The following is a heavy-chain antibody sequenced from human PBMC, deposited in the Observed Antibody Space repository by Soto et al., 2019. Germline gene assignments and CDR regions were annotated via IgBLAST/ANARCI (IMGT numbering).Heavy chain of an antibody. CDR1: VFTFSTYS. CDR2: MSSSSSYI. CDR3: AREGEANDYGDGFDI. J-gene: IGHJ3*02. V-gene: IGHV3-21*01. Sequence: GSLRLSSPASVFTFSTYSMNWVREAPGRGLEWVSSMSSSSSYIYYADSVKGRFTISRDNAKNSLYLQMNSLRAEDRAVYYCAREGEANDYGDGFDIWGQGTMVTVSS. D-gene: IGHD4-17*01.